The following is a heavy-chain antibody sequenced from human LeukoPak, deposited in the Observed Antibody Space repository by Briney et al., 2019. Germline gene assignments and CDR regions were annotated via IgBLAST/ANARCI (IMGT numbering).Heavy chain of an antibody. Sequence: PGGSLRLSCAASGFTFGNSWVHWVRQAPGKGLVWVSLINADGSIRTYADSVRGRFTIARDNARNTLSLQMNSLTIEDTAVYYCIVVVEPPDSDGFDVWGQGTMITASS. CDR3: IVVVEPPDSDGFDV. CDR2: INADGSIR. CDR1: GFTFGNSW. J-gene: IGHJ3*01. D-gene: IGHD1-14*01. V-gene: IGHV3-74*01.